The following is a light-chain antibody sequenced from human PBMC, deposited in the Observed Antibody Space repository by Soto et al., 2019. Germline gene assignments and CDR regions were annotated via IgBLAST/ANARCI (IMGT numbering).Light chain of an antibody. Sequence: NFMLTQPHSVSESPGKTVTISCTRSSGSIASNYVQWYQQRPGSAPTTVIYEDNQRPSGVPDRFSGSIDSSSNSASLTISGLKTEDEADYYCQSYDSSSHPYWVFGGGTKLTVL. CDR3: QSYDSSSHPYWV. CDR1: SGSIASNY. CDR2: EDN. J-gene: IGLJ3*02. V-gene: IGLV6-57*03.